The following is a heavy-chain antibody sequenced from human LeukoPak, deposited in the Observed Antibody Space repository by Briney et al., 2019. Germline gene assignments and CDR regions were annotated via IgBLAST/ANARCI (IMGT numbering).Heavy chain of an antibody. CDR3: ATHSSSWYEYFQH. CDR1: GFTFSSYA. CDR2: ISGSGGST. V-gene: IGHV3-23*01. Sequence: GGSLTLSCTASGFTFSSYAMSWVRQAPGKGLEWVSAISGSGGSTYYADSVKGRFTISRDNSKNTLYLQMNSLRAEDTAVYYCATHSSSWYEYFQHWGQGTLVTVSS. D-gene: IGHD6-13*01. J-gene: IGHJ1*01.